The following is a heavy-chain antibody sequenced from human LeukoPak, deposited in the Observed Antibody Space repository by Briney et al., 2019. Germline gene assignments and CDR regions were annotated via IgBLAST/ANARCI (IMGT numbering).Heavy chain of an antibody. V-gene: IGHV4-59*08. CDR3: ARHYHGYDPYFDY. CDR1: GGSISSYY. J-gene: IGHJ4*02. D-gene: IGHD5-12*01. CDR2: IYYSGST. Sequence: SETLSLTCTVSGGSISSYYWSWIRQPPGKGLEWIGYIYYSGSTNYNPSLKSRVTILVDTSKNQFSLKLSSVTAADTAVYYCARHYHGYDPYFDYWGQGTLVTVSS.